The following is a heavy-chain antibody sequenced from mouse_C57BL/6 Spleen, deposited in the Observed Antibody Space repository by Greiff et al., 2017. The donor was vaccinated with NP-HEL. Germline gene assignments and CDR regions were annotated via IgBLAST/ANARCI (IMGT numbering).Heavy chain of an antibody. V-gene: IGHV8-12*01. CDR1: GFSLSTSGMG. Sequence: QVTLKECGPGILQSSQTLSLTCSFSGFSLSTSGMGVSWIRQPSGKGLEWLAHIYWDDDKRYNPSLKSRLTISKDTSRNQVFLKITSVDTADTATYYCARSPYDYDGYYAMDYWGQGTSVTVSS. D-gene: IGHD2-4*01. J-gene: IGHJ4*01. CDR2: IYWDDDK. CDR3: ARSPYDYDGYYAMDY.